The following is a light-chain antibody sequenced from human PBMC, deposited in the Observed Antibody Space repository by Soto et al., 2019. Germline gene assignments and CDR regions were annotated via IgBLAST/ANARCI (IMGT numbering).Light chain of an antibody. CDR1: STDVGGYKY. J-gene: IGLJ1*01. V-gene: IGLV2-14*01. Sequence: QSVLTQPASVSGSPGQSITISCTGTSTDVGGYKYVSWYQQHPGKAPKLMIYDVTSRPSGISNRFSGSKSGNTAFLIISGLQAEDEADYYCISYTSSDTYVXGTGTKVTVL. CDR3: ISYTSSDTYV. CDR2: DVT.